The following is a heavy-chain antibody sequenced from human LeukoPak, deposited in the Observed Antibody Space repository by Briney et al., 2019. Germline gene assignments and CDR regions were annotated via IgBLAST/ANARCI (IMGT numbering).Heavy chain of an antibody. CDR1: GFTFSTYS. Sequence: GGSLRLSCAASGFTFSTYSMNWVRQFPGKGLEWVSYISNIGSTIYYADSVKGRITISRDNAKSSLYLQMNSLRAEDTAVYYCARGPYSSSNYFDYWGQGTLVTVSS. D-gene: IGHD6-6*01. CDR2: ISNIGSTI. CDR3: ARGPYSSSNYFDY. V-gene: IGHV3-48*01. J-gene: IGHJ4*02.